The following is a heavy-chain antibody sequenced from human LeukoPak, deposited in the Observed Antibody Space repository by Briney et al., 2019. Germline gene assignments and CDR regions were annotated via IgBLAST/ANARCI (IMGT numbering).Heavy chain of an antibody. CDR3: ARTIRGY. V-gene: IGHV3-7*03. Sequence: PGGSLRLSCAASGFTFSNYWMSWVRQAPGKGLEWVANIKEDGSEKHYVDSVKGRFTISRDNAKNSLYLQMNSLRVEDTAVYYCARTIRGYWGQGTLVGVSS. D-gene: IGHD3-10*01. CDR1: GFTFSNYW. CDR2: IKEDGSEK. J-gene: IGHJ4*02.